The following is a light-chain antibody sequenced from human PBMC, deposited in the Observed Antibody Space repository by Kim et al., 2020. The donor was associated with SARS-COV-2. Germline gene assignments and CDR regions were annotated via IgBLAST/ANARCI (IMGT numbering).Light chain of an antibody. CDR1: QSITTW. V-gene: IGKV1-5*03. J-gene: IGKJ2*01. Sequence: SASVGDRVTITGRASQSITTWLAWYQQKPGKAPNLLIYQASNLQSGVPSRFSGSGFGTEFTLTISSLQPDDFATYYCQQHSNYQYTVGQGTKLEI. CDR3: QQHSNYQYT. CDR2: QAS.